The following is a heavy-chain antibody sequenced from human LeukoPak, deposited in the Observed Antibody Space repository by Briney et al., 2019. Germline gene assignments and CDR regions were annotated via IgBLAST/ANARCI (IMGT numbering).Heavy chain of an antibody. CDR1: GFTVSSYG. D-gene: IGHD6-13*01. CDR2: IWYDGSNK. V-gene: IGHV3-33*01. CDR3: ARDIAAAGSRYYSYGMAV. Sequence: GRSLRLSCAASGFTVSSYGMHWVCQAPGKGREWVAVIWYDGSNKYYADSVKGRFTISRDNSKNTLYLQLHSLRAEDTAVYYCARDIAAAGSRYYSYGMAVWGQATTVTVSS. J-gene: IGHJ6*02.